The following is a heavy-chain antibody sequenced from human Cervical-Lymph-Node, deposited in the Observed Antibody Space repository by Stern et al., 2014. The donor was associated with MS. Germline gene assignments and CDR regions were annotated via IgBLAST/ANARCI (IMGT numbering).Heavy chain of an antibody. CDR3: ARGSRGMDV. CDR1: GFTFSSYS. CDR2: ITYDGSKT. Sequence: VQLVESGGGVVQPGRSLRVSCAGSGFTFSSYSIYWVRQAPGKGLEWVEVITYDGSKTHYEDSVKGRFTLSRDNSKNTVSLQMNSLTTEDTAVYFCARGSRGMDVWGQGTTVTVSS. J-gene: IGHJ6*02. D-gene: IGHD3-10*01. V-gene: IGHV3-30-3*01.